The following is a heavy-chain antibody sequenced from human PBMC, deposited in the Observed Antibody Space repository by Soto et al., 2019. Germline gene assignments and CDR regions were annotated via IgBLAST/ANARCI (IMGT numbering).Heavy chain of an antibody. CDR3: AQTRLFPAWAVDY. CDR2: ISGSGGST. CDR1: GFTFSSYA. D-gene: IGHD2-21*01. V-gene: IGHV3-23*01. Sequence: GGSLRLSCAASGFTFSSYAMTWVRQAPGKGLEWVSAISGSGGSTYYADSVKGRFTISRDNSKNPLYLQMNSLRAEDTAVYYCAQTRLFPAWAVDYWGQGTLVTVSS. J-gene: IGHJ4*02.